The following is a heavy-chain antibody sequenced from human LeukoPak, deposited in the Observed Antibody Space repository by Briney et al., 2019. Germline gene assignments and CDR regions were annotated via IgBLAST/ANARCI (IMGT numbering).Heavy chain of an antibody. CDR3: AKSHSVEQRGYFDY. CDR1: GFTFSDYS. CDR2: IANDGGST. Sequence: QPGGSLRLSCAASGFTFSDYSMNWVRQAPGKGLEWNSTIANDGGSTYYAVSVKGRFPISRDNSRNTLYLQMNSLRADDTAVYYCAKSHSVEQRGYFDYWGQGTLVTVSS. D-gene: IGHD1/OR15-1a*01. J-gene: IGHJ4*02. V-gene: IGHV3-23*01.